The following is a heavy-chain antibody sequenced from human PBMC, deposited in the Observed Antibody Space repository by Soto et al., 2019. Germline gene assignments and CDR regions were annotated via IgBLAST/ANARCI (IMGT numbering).Heavy chain of an antibody. CDR1: GFTFSSYA. D-gene: IGHD5-18*01. CDR3: AKIPPGYSYGYFYFDY. V-gene: IGHV3-23*01. CDR2: ISGSGGST. Sequence: EVQLLESGGGLVQPVGSLRLSCAASGFTFSSYAMSWVRQAPGKGLEWVSAISGSGGSTYYADSVKGRFTISRDNSKNTLYLQMNSLRAEDTAVYYCAKIPPGYSYGYFYFDYWGQGTLVTVSS. J-gene: IGHJ4*02.